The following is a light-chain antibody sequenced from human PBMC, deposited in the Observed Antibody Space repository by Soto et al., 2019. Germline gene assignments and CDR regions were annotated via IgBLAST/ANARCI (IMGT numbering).Light chain of an antibody. CDR3: SSYTSSSTLVV. CDR1: SSDVGGYNY. V-gene: IGLV2-14*01. J-gene: IGLJ2*01. CDR2: DVS. Sequence: QSALTQPASVSGSPGQSITISCTGTSSDVGGYNYVSWYQQHPGKAPKLMIYDVSNRPSGVSNRFSCSKSGNTASLTISGXXXXXXXXYYCSSYTSSSTLVVFGGGTKL.